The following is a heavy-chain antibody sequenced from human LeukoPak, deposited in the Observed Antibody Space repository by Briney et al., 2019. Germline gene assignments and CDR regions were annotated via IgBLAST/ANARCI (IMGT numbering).Heavy chain of an antibody. J-gene: IGHJ6*02. CDR1: GFTFDDYA. CDR2: ISWNSGSI. D-gene: IGHD3-22*01. V-gene: IGHV3-9*01. Sequence: GGSLRLSCAASGFTFDDYAMHWVRQAPGKGLEWVSGISWNSGSIGYADSVKGRFTISRDNAKNSLYLQMNSLRAEDTALYCCAKEEYYYDSSGYYSGYYYGMDVWGQGTTVTVSS. CDR3: AKEEYYYDSSGYYSGYYYGMDV.